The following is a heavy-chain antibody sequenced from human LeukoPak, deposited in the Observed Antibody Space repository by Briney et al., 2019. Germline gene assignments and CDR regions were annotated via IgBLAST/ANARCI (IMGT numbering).Heavy chain of an antibody. J-gene: IGHJ4*02. Sequence: NPGGSLRLSCAASGFTFSSYEMNWVRQAPGKGLEWVSSISSSSSYIYYADSVKGRFTISRDNAKNSLYLQMDSLRAEDTAVYYCARDQQYGDYVPFDYWGQGTLVTVSS. D-gene: IGHD4-17*01. CDR2: ISSSSSYI. CDR3: ARDQQYGDYVPFDY. CDR1: GFTFSSYE. V-gene: IGHV3-21*01.